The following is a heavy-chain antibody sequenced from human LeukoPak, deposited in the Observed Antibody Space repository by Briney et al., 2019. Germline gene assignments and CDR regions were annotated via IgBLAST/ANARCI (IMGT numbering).Heavy chain of an antibody. CDR1: GYIITNYA. D-gene: IGHD4-17*01. J-gene: IGHJ4*02. V-gene: IGHV7-4-1*02. Sequence: GASVKVSCKASGYIITNYAMNWVRQAPGQGLEWIGWINTNTGNPTYAQGFTGRFVFSLDTSVNTAYLQISSLRSADTAVYYCARVGRLDYGDYLAHWGPGNRITVSS. CDR2: INTNTGNP. CDR3: ARVGRLDYGDYLAH.